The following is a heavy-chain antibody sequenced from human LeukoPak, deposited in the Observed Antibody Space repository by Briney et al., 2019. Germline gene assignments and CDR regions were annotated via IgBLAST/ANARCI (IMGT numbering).Heavy chain of an antibody. CDR3: AKGFCSTDSCYYFDF. CDR1: GFSFSSYW. CDR2: IKQDGSEK. D-gene: IGHD2-15*01. V-gene: IGHV3-7*01. J-gene: IGHJ4*02. Sequence: GGSLRLSCAASGFSFSSYWMSWVRQAPGKGLEWVANIKQDGSEKYYVDSVKGRFTISRDNSKNMVYLQMNSLRTEDTAVYLCAKGFCSTDSCYYFDFWGQGTLVTVSS.